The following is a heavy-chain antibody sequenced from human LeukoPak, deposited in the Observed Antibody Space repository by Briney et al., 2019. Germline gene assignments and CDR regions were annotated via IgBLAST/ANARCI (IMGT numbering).Heavy chain of an antibody. CDR2: IYPGDSDT. V-gene: IGHV5-51*01. J-gene: IGHJ4*02. CDR3: ARLLRNIAAAVYYFDY. CDR1: GYSFPNYW. Sequence: GESLKISCKGSGYSFPNYWIAWVRQMPGKGLEWMGIIYPGDSDTRYSPSFQGQVTISADKSISTAYLQWSSLKASDTAMYYCARLLRNIAAAVYYFDYWGQGTLVTVSS. D-gene: IGHD6-13*01.